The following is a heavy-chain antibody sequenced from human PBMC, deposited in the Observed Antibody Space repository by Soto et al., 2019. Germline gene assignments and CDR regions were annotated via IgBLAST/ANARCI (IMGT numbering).Heavy chain of an antibody. CDR1: GGTFGSYA. J-gene: IGHJ6*02. V-gene: IGHV1-69*01. CDR2: IIPIPGTA. D-gene: IGHD2-2*01. CDR3: ARSQGSSTSLEIYYYYYYGMDV. Sequence: QVQLVQSGAEVKKPGSSVKVSCKASGGTFGSYAISWVRQAPGQGLEWMGGIIPIPGTANYAQKFQGRVTIAADESTSTAYMELSRLRSEDTAVYSCARSQGSSTSLEIYYYYYYGMDVWGQGTTVTVSS.